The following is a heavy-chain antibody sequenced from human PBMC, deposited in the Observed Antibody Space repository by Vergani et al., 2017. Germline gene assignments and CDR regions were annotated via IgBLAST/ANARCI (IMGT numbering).Heavy chain of an antibody. CDR1: GFTFNRYG. CDR2: VLFDGSNE. CDR3: ARDLAYCHEGSCAL. D-gene: IGHD2-15*01. Sequence: QVQLVQSGGGVVQPGGSLRLSCVASGFTFNRYGMQWVRQAPGKGLERVAYVLFDGSNEYYADSVKGRFIVSRDNSNDALYLKMNSLRTDDTSVYYCARDLAYCHEGSCALWGQGSVVTVSS. V-gene: IGHV3-30*02. J-gene: IGHJ4*02.